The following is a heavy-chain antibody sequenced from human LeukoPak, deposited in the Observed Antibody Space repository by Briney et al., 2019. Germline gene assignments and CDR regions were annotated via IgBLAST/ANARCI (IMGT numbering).Heavy chain of an antibody. CDR2: ISVYNGNT. D-gene: IGHD3-22*01. CDR1: GYTFTSYG. CDR3: ARLATRYYDSSDAFGI. V-gene: IGHV1-18*01. J-gene: IGHJ3*02. Sequence: GASVKVSCKASGYTFTSYGISWVRQAPGQGLEWMGWISVYNGNTNYAQKLQGRVTMTTDTSTSTAYMELRSLRSDDTAVYYCARLATRYYDSSDAFGIWGQGTMVTVSS.